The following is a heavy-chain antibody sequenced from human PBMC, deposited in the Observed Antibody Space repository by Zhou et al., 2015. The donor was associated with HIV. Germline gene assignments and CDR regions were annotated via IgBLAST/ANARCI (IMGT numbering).Heavy chain of an antibody. V-gene: IGHV1-18*01. Sequence: QVQLVQSGAEVKKPGASVKVSCKASGYTFTSYGISWVRQAPGQGLEWMGWISAYNGNTNYAQKLQGRVTMTTDTSTSTAYMELRSLRSDDTAVYYCARVFDTTMIVVPLSIWFDPWGQGTLVTVSS. D-gene: IGHD3-22*01. J-gene: IGHJ5*02. CDR2: ISAYNGNT. CDR3: ARVFDTTMIVVPLSIWFDP. CDR1: GYTFTSYG.